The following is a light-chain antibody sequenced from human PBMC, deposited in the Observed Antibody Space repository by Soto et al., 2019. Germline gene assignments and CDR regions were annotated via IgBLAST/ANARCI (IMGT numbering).Light chain of an antibody. J-gene: IGKJ1*01. Sequence: DIQMTQYPSTLSASVGDRVTITCRASQGISNRLAWYQQKPAKAPKLLIYKASSLDSGVPSRFSGRGSGTEFTLTISSLQPDDFAPYYCQQCNSYSGTFGQGTQVEIK. CDR3: QQCNSYSGT. CDR2: KAS. V-gene: IGKV1-5*03. CDR1: QGISNR.